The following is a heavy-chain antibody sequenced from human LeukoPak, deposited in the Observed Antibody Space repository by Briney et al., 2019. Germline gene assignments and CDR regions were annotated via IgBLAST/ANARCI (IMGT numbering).Heavy chain of an antibody. J-gene: IGHJ4*02. D-gene: IGHD6-6*01. V-gene: IGHV1-2*02. CDR3: ARVLGYSTSSLDY. Sequence: ASVKVPCKASGYTFTAYTLHWVRLAPGQGLEWMGWINPNSGGTKYAQKFQGRVTMTRDTSISTAYMELSRLRSDDTAVYYCARVLGYSTSSLDYWGQGTLVTVSS. CDR2: INPNSGGT. CDR1: GYTFTAYT.